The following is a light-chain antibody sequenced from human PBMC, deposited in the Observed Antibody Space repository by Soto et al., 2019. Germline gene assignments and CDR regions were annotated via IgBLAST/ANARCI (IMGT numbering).Light chain of an antibody. CDR3: QQTYSTPYT. J-gene: IGKJ2*01. CDR1: QRITTY. Sequence: IQMTQSPSSLSASVGDRVTITCRASQRITTYLHWYQQKPGEAPKLLISTSGTLQRGVPSRFSGSGSVTDFTLTITALRPEDFATYFCQQTYSTPYTFGQGTKLEIK. CDR2: TSG. V-gene: IGKV1-39*01.